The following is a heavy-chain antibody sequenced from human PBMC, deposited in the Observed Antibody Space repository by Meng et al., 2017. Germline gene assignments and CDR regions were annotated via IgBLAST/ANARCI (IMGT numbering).Heavy chain of an antibody. V-gene: IGHV4-4*02. CDR2: IYHSGST. J-gene: IGHJ4*02. D-gene: IGHD2/OR15-2a*01. CDR3: ARDGRFWD. Sequence: QGPGSRLSKRSVTLSLTWVVSGGSIRSSNWGCWVRQHQGKGLEWIGVIYHSGSTNYNPSLKSRVTISVDKYKNQFSLKLSSVTAADTDVYYCARDGRFWDWGQGTLVTVSS. CDR1: GGSIRSSNW.